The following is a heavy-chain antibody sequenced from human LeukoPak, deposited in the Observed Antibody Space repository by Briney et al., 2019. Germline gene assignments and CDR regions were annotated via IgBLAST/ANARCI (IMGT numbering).Heavy chain of an antibody. CDR1: GYTFTSYA. D-gene: IGHD6-13*01. J-gene: IGHJ4*02. Sequence: AASVKVSCKASGYTFTSYAMNWVRQAPGQGLEWMGWINTNTGNPTYAQGFTGRFVFSLDTSVSTAYLQISSLKAEDTAVYYCARDLLWVAAAEQNDYWGQGTLVTVSS. CDR2: INTNTGNP. V-gene: IGHV7-4-1*02. CDR3: ARDLLWVAAAEQNDY.